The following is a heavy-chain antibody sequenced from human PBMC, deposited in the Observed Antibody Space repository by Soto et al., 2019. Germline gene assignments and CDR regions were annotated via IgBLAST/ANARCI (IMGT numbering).Heavy chain of an antibody. Sequence: QVQLQESGPGLVKPSQTLSLTCTVSGGSISSGDYYWSWIRQYPGKGLEWIGYIYYSGSTYYNPSLNSRVAILVDTSTKPLSLKLTSVTAADTAMYSCARGYCRGASCYPLDYWGQGTLVTVSS. CDR3: ARGYCRGASCYPLDY. V-gene: IGHV4-30-4*01. J-gene: IGHJ4*02. CDR2: IYYSGST. CDR1: GGSISSGDYY. D-gene: IGHD2-15*01.